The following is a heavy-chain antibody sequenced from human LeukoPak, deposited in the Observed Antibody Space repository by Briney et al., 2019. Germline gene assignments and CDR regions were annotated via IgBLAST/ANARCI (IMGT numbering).Heavy chain of an antibody. D-gene: IGHD4/OR15-4a*01. CDR3: ARHRNFGANFAIDY. CDR1: GFRFSGYA. J-gene: IGHJ4*02. CDR2: ISGSGGST. V-gene: IGHV3-23*01. Sequence: GASLRLSCVASGFRFSGYAMTWVRQAPGKGLEWVSAISGSGGSTYYADSVKGRFTISRDNSKNTLYLQMNSLRAEDTAIYFCARHRNFGANFAIDYWGQGTLVTVSS.